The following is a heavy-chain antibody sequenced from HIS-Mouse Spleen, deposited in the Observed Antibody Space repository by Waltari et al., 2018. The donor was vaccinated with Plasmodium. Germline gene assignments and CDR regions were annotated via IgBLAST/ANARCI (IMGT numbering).Heavy chain of an antibody. CDR3: ARVLGYKAAAGTFVEYFQH. CDR2: INPNSGGT. CDR1: GYTFTGYY. J-gene: IGHJ1*01. Sequence: QVQLVQSGAEVKKPGASVKVSCKASGYTFTGYYMHWVRQAPGQGLEWIGWINPNSGGTNYAQKCQGRVTMTRDTSISTAYMELSRLRSDDTAVYYCARVLGYKAAAGTFVEYFQHWGQGTLVTVSS. V-gene: IGHV1-2*02. D-gene: IGHD6-13*01.